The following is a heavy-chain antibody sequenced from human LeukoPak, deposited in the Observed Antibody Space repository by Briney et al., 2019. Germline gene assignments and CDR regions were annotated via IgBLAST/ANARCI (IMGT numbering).Heavy chain of an antibody. J-gene: IGHJ4*02. V-gene: IGHV1-69*05. CDR2: IIPVFGTE. D-gene: IGHD3-3*01. CDR3: AIYDFYSGYPDY. Sequence: SVKVSCKASGDTFINYAVFWVRQAPGQGLEWMGRIIPVFGTENYAQRFQGRVTLTTDESTSTAYMELSSLRSEDTAVYYCAIYDFYSGYPDYWGQGTLVTVSS. CDR1: GDTFINYA.